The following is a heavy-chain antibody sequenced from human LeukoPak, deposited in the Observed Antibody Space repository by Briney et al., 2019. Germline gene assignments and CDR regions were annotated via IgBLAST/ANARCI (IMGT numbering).Heavy chain of an antibody. Sequence: GGSLRLSCAASGFTVSSNYMSWVRQAPGKGLEWVSLIYSGGTTYYADSVKGRFTISRDNSKNTLYLQMNSLRAEDTAVYYCATDNYYYYYMDVWGKGTTVTVSS. J-gene: IGHJ6*03. CDR1: GFTVSSNY. CDR3: ATDNYYYYYMDV. V-gene: IGHV3-53*01. CDR2: IYSGGTT.